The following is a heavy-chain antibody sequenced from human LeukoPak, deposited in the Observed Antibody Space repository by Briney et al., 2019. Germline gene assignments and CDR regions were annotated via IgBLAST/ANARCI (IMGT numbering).Heavy chain of an antibody. CDR2: ISSSSSYI. V-gene: IGHV3-21*01. J-gene: IGHJ4*02. D-gene: IGHD2-15*01. CDR1: GFTFSSYS. CDR3: AREQICSGGSCYPHREFDY. Sequence: PGGSLRLSCAASGFTFSSYSMNWVRQAPGEGLEWVSSISSSSSYIYYADSVKGRFTISRDNAKNSLYLQMNSLRAEDTAVYYCAREQICSGGSCYPHREFDYWGQGTLVTVSS.